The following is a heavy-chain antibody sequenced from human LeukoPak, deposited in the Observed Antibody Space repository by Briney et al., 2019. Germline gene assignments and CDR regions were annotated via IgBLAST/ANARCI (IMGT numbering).Heavy chain of an antibody. CDR2: ITSNGGST. V-gene: IGHV3-64*01. Sequence: GGSLRLSCAASGFTFSSYAMHWVRQAPGKGLEYVSAITSNGGSTYYANSVKGRFTISRDNSKNTLYLQMGSLRAEDMAVYYCARAQGGDYGDYFDYWGQGTLVTVSS. CDR3: ARAQGGDYGDYFDY. CDR1: GFTFSSYA. J-gene: IGHJ4*02. D-gene: IGHD4-17*01.